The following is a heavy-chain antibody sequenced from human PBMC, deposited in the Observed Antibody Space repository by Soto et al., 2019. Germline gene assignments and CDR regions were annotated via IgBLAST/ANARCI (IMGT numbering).Heavy chain of an antibody. CDR1: GFTFSSYA. V-gene: IGHV3-23*01. J-gene: IGHJ4*02. CDR3: AKDVTSTRTRQFDY. Sequence: PGGSLRLSCAASGFTFSSYAMSWVRQAPGKGLEWVSSVSAGGPITYYADSVKGRFTISRGNSKNTLYLQMNSLRAEDTALYYCAKDVTSTRTRQFDYWGQGTLVTVSS. D-gene: IGHD2-21*02. CDR2: VSAGGPIT.